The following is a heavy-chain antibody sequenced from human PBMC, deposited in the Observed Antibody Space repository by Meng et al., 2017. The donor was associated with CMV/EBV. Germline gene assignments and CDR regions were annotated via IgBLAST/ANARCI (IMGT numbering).Heavy chain of an antibody. D-gene: IGHD3-16*01. CDR2: INPNSGGT. J-gene: IGHJ4*02. Sequence: VLLVQFWCEVKKPGASVKVYGKASGYTFPGYYINWVRQAPGQGLEWMGWINPNSGGTNYAQKFQGRVTMTRDTSISTAYMELSRLRSDDTAVYYCARHYDYDDYWGQGTLVTVSS. CDR3: ARHYDYDDY. V-gene: IGHV1-2*02. CDR1: GYTFPGYY.